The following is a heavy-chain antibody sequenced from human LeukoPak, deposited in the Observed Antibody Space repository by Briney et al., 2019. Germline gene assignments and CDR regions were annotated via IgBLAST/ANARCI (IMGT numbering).Heavy chain of an antibody. V-gene: IGHV3-74*01. CDR1: GFTFSSYW. CDR2: INTDGSST. D-gene: IGHD3-16*01. CDR3: ARESLAMGDAFDM. J-gene: IGHJ3*02. Sequence: GGSLRLSCAASGFTFSSYWMHWVRQAPGKGLVWVSRINTDGSSTSYADSVKGRFTISRDNAKNTLYLQMNSLRAEDTAVYYCARESLAMGDAFDMWGQGTLVTVSS.